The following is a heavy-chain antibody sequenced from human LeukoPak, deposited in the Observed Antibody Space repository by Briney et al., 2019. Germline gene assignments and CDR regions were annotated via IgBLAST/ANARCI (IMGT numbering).Heavy chain of an antibody. CDR1: GYSFTSYW. CDR3: ARRLVSYDSSGYYEVTPFDY. Sequence: GESLKISCKGSGYSFTSYWIGWVRQMPGKGLEWMGIIYPGDSDTRYSPSLQGQVTISADKSISTAYLQWSSLKASDTAKYYCARRLVSYDSSGYYEVTPFDYWGQGTLVTVSS. J-gene: IGHJ4*02. CDR2: IYPGDSDT. V-gene: IGHV5-51*01. D-gene: IGHD3-22*01.